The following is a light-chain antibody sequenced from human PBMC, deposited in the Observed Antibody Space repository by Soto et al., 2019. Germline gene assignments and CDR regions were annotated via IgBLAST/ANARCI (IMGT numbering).Light chain of an antibody. Sequence: EIVLTQSPATLSLSPGERATLSCRTIQSVSSYIAWYPQKPGQAPRLLIYDASSRATGIPARFSGIGSGTDFTLTISSLEPEDFAVYYCQQRTNWPPAITFGQGTRLEIK. CDR3: QQRTNWPPAIT. J-gene: IGKJ5*01. CDR1: QSVSSY. V-gene: IGKV3-11*01. CDR2: DAS.